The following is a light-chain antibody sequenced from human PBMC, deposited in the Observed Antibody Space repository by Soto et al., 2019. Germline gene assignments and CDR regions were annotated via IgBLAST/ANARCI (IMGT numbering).Light chain of an antibody. J-gene: IGKJ4*01. CDR1: QSVSSSY. V-gene: IGKV3-20*01. Sequence: EIVLTQSPGTLSLSPGERATLSCRASQSVSSSYLAWYQQKPGQAPRLLLYGASSRATGIPDRFSGSGSGTDFTITISRLEPEDFAVYYCHQYDSSPLTFGGGTKVEIK. CDR2: GAS. CDR3: HQYDSSPLT.